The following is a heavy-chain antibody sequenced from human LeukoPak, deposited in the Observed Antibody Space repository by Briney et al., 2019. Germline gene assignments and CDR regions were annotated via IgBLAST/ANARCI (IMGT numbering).Heavy chain of an antibody. J-gene: IGHJ4*02. D-gene: IGHD3-16*02. CDR1: GFTFSSYG. Sequence: GGSLRLSGAASGFTFSSYGMHWVRQAPGKGLEWVALIWYDGSNEYHADSVKGRFTISRDNSKNTLYLQMNSLRAEDTAVYYCARARTFGGVIVIPYYFDYWGQGTLVTVSS. CDR2: IWYDGSNE. V-gene: IGHV3-33*01. CDR3: ARARTFGGVIVIPYYFDY.